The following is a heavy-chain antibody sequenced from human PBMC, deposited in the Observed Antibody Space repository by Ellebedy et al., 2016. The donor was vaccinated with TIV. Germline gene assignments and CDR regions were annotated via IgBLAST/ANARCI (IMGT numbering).Heavy chain of an antibody. CDR1: GGSISSSSYY. J-gene: IGHJ4*02. D-gene: IGHD3-3*01. CDR2: IYYSGNT. Sequence: GSLRLCXTVSGGSISSSSYYWGWIRQPPGKGLEWIGSIYYSGNTYYNPSLKSRVTISIDTSKNQFSLRLSSVTAADTAIYRCARRKVTIPRADAYFDYWGQGILVTVSS. CDR3: ARRKVTIPRADAYFDY. V-gene: IGHV4-39*01.